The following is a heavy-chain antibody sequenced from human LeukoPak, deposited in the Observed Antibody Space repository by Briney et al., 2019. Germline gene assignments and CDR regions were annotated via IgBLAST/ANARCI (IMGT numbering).Heavy chain of an antibody. Sequence: GGSLRLSCAASGFTFSNNSMNWVRQAPGKGLEWVSSISSSSSYIPYADSVKGRFTISRDNAKNSLFLQMNSLRAEDTAVYYCARSPVAVPAAPPDDAFVIWGQGTMVTVSS. CDR2: ISSSSSYI. CDR3: ARSPVAVPAAPPDDAFVI. J-gene: IGHJ3*02. CDR1: GFTFSNNS. D-gene: IGHD2-2*01. V-gene: IGHV3-21*01.